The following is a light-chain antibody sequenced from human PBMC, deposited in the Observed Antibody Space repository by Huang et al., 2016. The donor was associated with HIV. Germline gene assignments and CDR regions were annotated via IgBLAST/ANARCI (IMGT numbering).Light chain of an antibody. J-gene: IGKJ4*01. CDR1: QRVSSY. Sequence: EIVLTQSPATLSLSPGERATLSCRASQRVSSYLAWYQQKPGQAPRLLLYDASNKATGIPARFSGSGSGTDFTLTISSLEPEDFAVYYCQQRSNWQGLTFGGGTKVEIK. V-gene: IGKV3-11*01. CDR2: DAS. CDR3: QQRSNWQGLT.